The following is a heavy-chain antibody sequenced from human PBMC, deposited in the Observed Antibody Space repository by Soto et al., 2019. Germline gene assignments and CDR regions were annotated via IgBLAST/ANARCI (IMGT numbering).Heavy chain of an antibody. CDR1: GYTLTELS. V-gene: IGHV1-24*01. CDR3: ATENYDILTGSYYYYGMDV. CDR2: FDPEDGET. Sequence: ASVKVSCKVSGYTLTELSMHWVRQAPGKGLEWMGGFDPEDGETIYAQKFQGRVTMTEDTSTDTAYMELSSLRSEDTAVYYCATENYDILTGSYYYYGMDVWGQGTLVTVSS. J-gene: IGHJ6*02. D-gene: IGHD3-9*01.